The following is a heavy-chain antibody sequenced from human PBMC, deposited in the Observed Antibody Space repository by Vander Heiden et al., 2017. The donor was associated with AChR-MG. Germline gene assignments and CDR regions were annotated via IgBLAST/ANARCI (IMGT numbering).Heavy chain of an antibody. V-gene: IGHV3-23*01. J-gene: IGHJ4*02. CDR3: AWGAYSSGWSYLEY. D-gene: IGHD6-19*01. CDR1: GFTFSTYA. Sequence: EVHLLESGGGLVQPGGSLRLSCATSGFTFSTYAMSWGRQAPGKGLEWVSTVSASGGTTYYADSVMGRFSISRDNSENTVFLQMNSLRDEDTAVYYCAWGAYSSGWSYLEYWGQGALVTVSS. CDR2: VSASGGTT.